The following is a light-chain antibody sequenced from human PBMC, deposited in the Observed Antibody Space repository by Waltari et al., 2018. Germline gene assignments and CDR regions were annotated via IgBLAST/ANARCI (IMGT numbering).Light chain of an antibody. CDR2: EDT. CDR1: KLGDKY. V-gene: IGLV3-1*01. CDR3: QAWDSRTEV. J-gene: IGLJ2*01. Sequence: SYELTQPPSVSVSPGQTASITCSGDKLGDKYACWYQQRPGQSPVLVIYEDTQRPSGIPERFSGSNSGNTATLTISGTQAIDEADYYCQAWDSRTEVFGGGTKLTVL.